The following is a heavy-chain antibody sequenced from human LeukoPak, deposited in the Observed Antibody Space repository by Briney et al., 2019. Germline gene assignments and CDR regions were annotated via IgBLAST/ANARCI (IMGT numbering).Heavy chain of an antibody. CDR1: GGTFSDYY. Sequence: GGSLRLSCAAPGGTFSDYYKSRIRPAPGKGPHWVSYIGTGGSITYYADSVKGRFTISRDNAKNSLYLQMNSLRVEDTAVYYCARILEGYHYYMDVWGKGTTVTVSS. J-gene: IGHJ6*03. CDR2: IGTGGSIT. CDR3: ARILEGYHYYMDV. V-gene: IGHV3-11*04.